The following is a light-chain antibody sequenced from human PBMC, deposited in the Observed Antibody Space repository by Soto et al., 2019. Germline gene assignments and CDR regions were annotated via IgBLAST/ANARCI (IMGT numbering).Light chain of an antibody. J-gene: IGLJ1*01. V-gene: IGLV2-14*01. Sequence: QSALTQPASVSGSPGQSITISCTGTSSDVGGYNYVSWYQHHPGKAPKLMIYEVSNRPSGVSNRFSGSKSGNTASLIISGLQAEDEADYYCSSYTSSSTDVFGSGTKLTVL. CDR1: SSDVGGYNY. CDR3: SSYTSSSTDV. CDR2: EVS.